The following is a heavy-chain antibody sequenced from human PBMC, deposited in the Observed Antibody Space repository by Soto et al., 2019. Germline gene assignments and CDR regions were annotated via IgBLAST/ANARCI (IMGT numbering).Heavy chain of an antibody. CDR2: IITLLGTA. CDR3: SKDSPIGSSFSGYDAIDL. V-gene: IGHV1-69*08. Sequence: QVQLVQSGAEVKKPGSSVKVSCKTSGGTFSNDIITWVRQAPGQGLEWMGRIITLLGTANYAQKFQGRVTITADKSTSTAYMKLNSLKSEDTAVYYCSKDSPIGSSFSGYDAIDLWGQGTLVTVSS. D-gene: IGHD5-12*01. CDR1: GGTFSNDI. J-gene: IGHJ5*02.